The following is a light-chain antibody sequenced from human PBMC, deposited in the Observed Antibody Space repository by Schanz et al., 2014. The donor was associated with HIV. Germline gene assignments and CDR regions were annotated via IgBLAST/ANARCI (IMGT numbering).Light chain of an antibody. V-gene: IGLV2-14*03. CDR2: DVN. CDR3: SSYTSSSTLV. J-gene: IGLJ2*01. Sequence: QSALTQPTSVSGSPGQSITISCTVASSDVGDVNFVSWYQQHPGKAPKLMIYDVNKRPSGVPDRFSGSKSGNTASLTISGLQAEDEADYYCSSYTSSSTLVFGGGTKLTVL. CDR1: SSDVGDVNF.